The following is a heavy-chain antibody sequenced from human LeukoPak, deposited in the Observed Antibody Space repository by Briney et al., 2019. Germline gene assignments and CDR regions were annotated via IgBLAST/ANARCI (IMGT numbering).Heavy chain of an antibody. J-gene: IGHJ4*02. V-gene: IGHV5-51*01. CDR2: IYPADSDT. Sequence: GESLKISCKGSGDSFINYWIGWVRQMPGEGLEWMGIIYPADSDTRYSPSFKGQVTISADKSISTAYLQWSSLKTSDTAMYYCARTGYSSRWAIDNWGQGTLVTVSS. D-gene: IGHD6-13*01. CDR1: GDSFINYW. CDR3: ARTGYSSRWAIDN.